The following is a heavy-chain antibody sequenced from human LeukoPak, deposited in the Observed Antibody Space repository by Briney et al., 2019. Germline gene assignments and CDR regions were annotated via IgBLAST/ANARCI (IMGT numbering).Heavy chain of an antibody. V-gene: IGHV3-64*01. Sequence: GSLRLSCAASGFTFSSYAMHWVRQAPGKGLEYVSAISSNGGSTYYANSVKGRFTISRDNSKNTLYLQMGSLRAEDMAVYYCARVVYDFWSGYYPPTLFDHWGQGTLVTVSS. CDR2: ISSNGGST. CDR1: GFTFSSYA. D-gene: IGHD3-3*01. J-gene: IGHJ4*02. CDR3: ARVVYDFWSGYYPPTLFDH.